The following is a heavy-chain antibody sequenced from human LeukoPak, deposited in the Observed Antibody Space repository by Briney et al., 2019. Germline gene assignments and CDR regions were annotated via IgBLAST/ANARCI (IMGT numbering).Heavy chain of an antibody. V-gene: IGHV3-30*02. D-gene: IGHD1-20*01. CDR3: AKDDGITGTSDWYFDL. Sequence: TGGSLRLSCAASGFTFNTYGMHWVRQAPGKGLEWVAFLRYDGSNKYYADSVKGRITISRDNSKNTLYLQMNSLRAEDTAVYYCAKDDGITGTSDWYFDLWGRGTLVTVSS. CDR2: LRYDGSNK. CDR1: GFTFNTYG. J-gene: IGHJ2*01.